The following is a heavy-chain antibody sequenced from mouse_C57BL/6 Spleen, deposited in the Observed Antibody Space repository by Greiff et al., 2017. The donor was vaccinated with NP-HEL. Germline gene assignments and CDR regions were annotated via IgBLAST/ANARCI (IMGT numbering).Heavy chain of an antibody. J-gene: IGHJ4*01. Sequence: VQLQQPGAELVRPGSSVKLSCKASGYTFTSYWMHWVKQRPIQGLEWIGNIDPSDSETHYNQKFKDKATLTVDKSSSTAYMQLSSLTSEDSAVYYCARSYYYGSSPYYAMDYWGQGTSVTVSS. D-gene: IGHD1-1*01. CDR2: IDPSDSET. CDR3: ARSYYYGSSPYYAMDY. CDR1: GYTFTSYW. V-gene: IGHV1-52*01.